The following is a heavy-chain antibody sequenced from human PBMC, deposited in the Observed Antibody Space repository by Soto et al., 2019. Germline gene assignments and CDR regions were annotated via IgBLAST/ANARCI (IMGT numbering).Heavy chain of an antibody. CDR1: GFTFSSYG. Sequence: GGSLRLSCAASGFTFSSYGMSWVRQAPGKGLEWVSAISGSGGSTYYADSVKGRFTISRDNSKNTLYLQMNSLRAEDTAVYYCAKVGPLANYDILTGLPYYMDVWGKGTTVTVSS. CDR3: AKVGPLANYDILTGLPYYMDV. CDR2: ISGSGGST. J-gene: IGHJ6*03. D-gene: IGHD3-9*01. V-gene: IGHV3-23*01.